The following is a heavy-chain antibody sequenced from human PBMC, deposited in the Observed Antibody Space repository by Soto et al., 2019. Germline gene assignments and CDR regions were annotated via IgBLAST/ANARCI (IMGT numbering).Heavy chain of an antibody. CDR2: ISAAGITI. CDR3: ARGFGLSYGLDFFDF. D-gene: IGHD3-3*01. CDR1: DFSFKSYT. V-gene: IGHV3-48*02. J-gene: IGHJ4*02. Sequence: EVQLVESGGGLVQPGGSLRLSCAASDFSFKSYTMSWVRQAPGKALEWVSFISAAGITISYADSVRGRFTISRDNAKNSLYLQMNSLTDEDTAIYYCARGFGLSYGLDFFDFWGQGTLVTVSS.